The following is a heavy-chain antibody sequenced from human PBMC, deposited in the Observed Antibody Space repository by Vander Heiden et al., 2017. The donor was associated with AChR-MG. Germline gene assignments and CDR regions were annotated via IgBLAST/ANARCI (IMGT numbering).Heavy chain of an antibody. J-gene: IGHJ4*02. Sequence: QVQLVQSGAEVKKPGSSVTVSCKASGGTSSSYAISWVRQAPGQGLGWMGRIIPVLGIANYAQKFQGRVTITADKSTSTAYMELSSLRSEDTAVYYCARGGRDGYTGYWGQGTLVTVSS. CDR2: IIPVLGIA. V-gene: IGHV1-69*04. CDR3: ARGGRDGYTGY. CDR1: GGTSSSYA. D-gene: IGHD5-12*01.